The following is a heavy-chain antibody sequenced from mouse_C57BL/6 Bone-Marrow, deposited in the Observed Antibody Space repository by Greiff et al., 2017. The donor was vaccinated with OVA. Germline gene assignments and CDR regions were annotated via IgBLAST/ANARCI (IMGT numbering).Heavy chain of an antibody. CDR2: INPSNGGT. D-gene: IGHD1-1*01. Sequence: QVQLKQPGPELVKPGASVKLSCKASGYTFTSYWMHWVKQRPGQGLEWIGNINPSNGGTNYNEKFKSKATLTVDKSSSTAYMQISSLTSEDSAVYYCARGYYGTFYAMDYWGQGTSVTVSS. CDR3: ARGYYGTFYAMDY. J-gene: IGHJ4*01. V-gene: IGHV1-53*01. CDR1: GYTFTSYW.